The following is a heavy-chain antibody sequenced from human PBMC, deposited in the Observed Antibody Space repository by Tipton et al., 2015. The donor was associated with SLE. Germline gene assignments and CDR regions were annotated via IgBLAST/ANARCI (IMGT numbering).Heavy chain of an antibody. CDR2: ISAYNGNT. CDR3: AIAGHYYYDSSGSFDY. D-gene: IGHD3-22*01. Sequence: QVQLVQSGAEVKKPGASVKVSCKASGYTFTSYGISWVRQAPGQGLEWMGWISAYNGNTNYAQKLQGRVTMTTDTSTSAAYMELRRLRSDDTAVYYCAIAGHYYYDSSGSFDYWGRGTLVTVPS. J-gene: IGHJ4*02. V-gene: IGHV1-18*01. CDR1: GYTFTSYG.